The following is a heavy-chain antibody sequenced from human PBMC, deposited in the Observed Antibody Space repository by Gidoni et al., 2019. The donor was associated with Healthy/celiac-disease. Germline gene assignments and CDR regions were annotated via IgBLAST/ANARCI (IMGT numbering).Heavy chain of an antibody. V-gene: IGHV5-51*01. CDR3: ARHSSRGYVDTAMDS. Sequence: EVQLVQSGAEVKKPGESLKISCKGSGYSFTSYWIGWVRRMPGKGLEWMGIIYPGDSDTRYSPSFQGQVTISADKSISTAYLQWSSLQASDTSMYYCARHSSRGYVDTAMDSWGQGTLVTVSS. J-gene: IGHJ4*02. D-gene: IGHD5-18*01. CDR1: GYSFTSYW. CDR2: IYPGDSDT.